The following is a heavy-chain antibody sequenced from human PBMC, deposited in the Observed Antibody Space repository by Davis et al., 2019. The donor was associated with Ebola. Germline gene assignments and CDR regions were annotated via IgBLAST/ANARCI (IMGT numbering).Heavy chain of an antibody. CDR1: GFTFSSYA. CDR3: AKGRGSYYTLFDY. D-gene: IGHD1-26*01. V-gene: IGHV3-23*01. J-gene: IGHJ4*02. Sequence: PGGSLRLSCAASGFTFSSYAMSWVRQAPGKGLEWVSAISGSGGSTYYADSVKGRFTISRDNYKNPLYLQMNSLRAEDTAVYYCAKGRGSYYTLFDYWGQGTLVTVSS. CDR2: ISGSGGST.